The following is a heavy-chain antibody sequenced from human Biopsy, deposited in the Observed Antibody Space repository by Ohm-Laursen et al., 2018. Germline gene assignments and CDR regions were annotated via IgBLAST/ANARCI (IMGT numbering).Heavy chain of an antibody. J-gene: IGHJ5*02. CDR2: IFYRGST. Sequence: TLSLTWAVSGGSISNNNYYWGWIRQPPGKGLEWIGSIFYRGSTHYKPSLKSRVNISVDTSKNQFSLKLNSVTVADTAVYYCARDYDTSGYYYVSWGQGTLVTVSS. D-gene: IGHD3-22*01. CDR1: GGSISNNNYY. V-gene: IGHV4-39*01. CDR3: ARDYDTSGYYYVS.